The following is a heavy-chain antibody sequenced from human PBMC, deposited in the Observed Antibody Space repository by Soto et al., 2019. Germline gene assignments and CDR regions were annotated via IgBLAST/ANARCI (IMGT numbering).Heavy chain of an antibody. Sequence: QVQLVQSGAEVKKPGASVKVSCKASGYTLTTYFMHWVRQAPRQGFQWMGVINPVYPAGRCTTYSQKIQGRVTMTTDTSTSTVSMELSRLRSDDTAVYYCAREAIVAGATTGMDVWGQGTTVTVSS. CDR1: GYTLTTYF. CDR3: AREAIVAGATTGMDV. V-gene: IGHV1-46*01. D-gene: IGHD1-26*01. J-gene: IGHJ6*02. CDR2: INPVYPAGRCT.